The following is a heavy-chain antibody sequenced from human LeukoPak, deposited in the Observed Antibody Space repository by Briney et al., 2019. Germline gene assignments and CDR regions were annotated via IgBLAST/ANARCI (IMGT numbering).Heavy chain of an antibody. V-gene: IGHV3-7*03. CDR1: GCTFSTYW. J-gene: IGHJ4*02. CDR2: IKQDGSEK. CDR3: ARDRRIAY. Sequence: GGSLRLSCAASGCTFSTYWMNWVRQAPGKGLEWVANIKQDGSEKYYVDSVKGRFTISRDNAKNSLYLQMNSLGAEDTAAYYCARDRRIAYWGQGTLVTVSS.